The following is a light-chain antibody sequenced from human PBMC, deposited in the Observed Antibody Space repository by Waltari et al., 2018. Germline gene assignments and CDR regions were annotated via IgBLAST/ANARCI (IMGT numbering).Light chain of an antibody. CDR3: QQNYNWPPAFT. CDR1: QSVGSN. V-gene: IGKV3-15*01. Sequence: EIVMTQSPATLSVSPGDRATLSCRASQSVGSNLAWYQQKPGQAPRLLIYAASTRATGIPARFSGSGSGTEFTLTISSLQSEDFAVYHCQQNYNWPPAFTFGPGTKVDIK. CDR2: AAS. J-gene: IGKJ3*01.